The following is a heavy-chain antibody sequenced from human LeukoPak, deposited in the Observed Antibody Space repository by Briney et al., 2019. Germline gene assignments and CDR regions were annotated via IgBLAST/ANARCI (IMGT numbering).Heavy chain of an antibody. CDR1: DFPFIGYT. J-gene: IGHJ4*02. CDR3: TREGRFKAQHLFDY. CDR2: IPYDGSQN. Sequence: GGSLRLSCAASDFPFIGYTMHWVRQAPGKVLEWVAGIPYDGSQNSYADSVKGRFSISRDNSKSALYLQLSSLRPEDTAVYYCTREGRFKAQHLFDYWGQGTMVTVSS. D-gene: IGHD2-2*01. V-gene: IGHV3-30*04.